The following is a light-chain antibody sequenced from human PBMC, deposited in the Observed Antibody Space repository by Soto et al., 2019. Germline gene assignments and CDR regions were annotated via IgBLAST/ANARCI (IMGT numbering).Light chain of an antibody. CDR3: QQYDNLPLT. J-gene: IGKJ4*01. CDR1: QDIRHY. Sequence: ILMTQSPSSLSASVGDRVTITCQASQDIRHYLNWYQHKPGEAPKLLIYDASNLETGVPSRFSGGGSGTHFTLTISTLQPEDFSTYSCQQYDNLPLTFGGGTKV. CDR2: DAS. V-gene: IGKV1-33*01.